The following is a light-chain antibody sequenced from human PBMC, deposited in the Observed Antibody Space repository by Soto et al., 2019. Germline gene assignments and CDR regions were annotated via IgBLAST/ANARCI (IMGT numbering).Light chain of an antibody. Sequence: QSALTQPASVSGSPGQSITISCTGTSSDVGGYHYVSWFQQHPGKAPKLKIYEVSNRPSGVSNRFSGSKSGNTASLTISELQAEDEADYYCTSFTTLSTWVFGGGTKLTVL. CDR3: TSFTTLSTWV. CDR2: EVS. CDR1: SSDVGGYHY. V-gene: IGLV2-14*01. J-gene: IGLJ3*02.